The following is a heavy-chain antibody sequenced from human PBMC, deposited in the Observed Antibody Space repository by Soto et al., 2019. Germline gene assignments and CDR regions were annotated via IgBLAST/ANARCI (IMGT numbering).Heavy chain of an antibody. V-gene: IGHV3-23*01. CDR2: LLRSGSSA. CDR3: AKDAISGDGIWLMDS. D-gene: IGHD4-17*01. Sequence: GGSLRLSCAASGFTFRNCDMTWARQAPGKGLEWVSSLLRSGSSAYYADSVRGRFSISSDTSANSLYLQMDNLRAEDTAIYYCAKDAISGDGIWLMDSWGQGTVVTVSS. CDR1: GFTFRNCD. J-gene: IGHJ5*02.